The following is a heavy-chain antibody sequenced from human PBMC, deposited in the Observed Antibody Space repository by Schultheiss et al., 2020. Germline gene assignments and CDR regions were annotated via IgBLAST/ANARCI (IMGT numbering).Heavy chain of an antibody. CDR1: GFTFSSST. D-gene: IGHD2-8*01. Sequence: GESLKISCGAFGFTFSSSTINWVRQAPGKGLEWVSSISGDSTFINYAHSVQGRFTISRDNTKNSLYLQMNSLRAEDTAVYYCARSVSTSVGCTRGVCYNDYWGQGTLVTVSS. CDR2: ISGDSTFI. V-gene: IGHV3-21*01. CDR3: ARSVSTSVGCTRGVCYNDY. J-gene: IGHJ4*02.